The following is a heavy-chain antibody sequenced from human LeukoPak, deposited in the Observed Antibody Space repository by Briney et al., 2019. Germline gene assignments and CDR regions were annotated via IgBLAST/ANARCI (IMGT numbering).Heavy chain of an antibody. CDR2: FSGSGGST. CDR3: AKDGGYSYGYFYYYYMDV. J-gene: IGHJ6*03. CDR1: GFTFTSYG. Sequence: GGSLRLSCAPSGFTFTSYGMTGVPGAPGRGRGGVSAFSGSGGSTYYADSMKGRFTISRDNSKNTLYVQMNTLRAEDTAVYYCAKDGGYSYGYFYYYYMDVWGKGTTVTISS. V-gene: IGHV3-23*01. D-gene: IGHD5-18*01.